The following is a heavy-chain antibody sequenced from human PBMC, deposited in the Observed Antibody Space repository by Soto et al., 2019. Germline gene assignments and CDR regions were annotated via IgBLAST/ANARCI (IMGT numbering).Heavy chain of an antibody. CDR1: GFTFDDYA. J-gene: IGHJ4*02. V-gene: IGHV3-9*01. CDR3: AKDISWGDYVRFFFYFDY. CDR2: ISWNSGSI. D-gene: IGHD3-10*02. Sequence: GGSLRLSCAASGFTFDDYAMHWVRQAPGKGLEWVSGISWNSGSIGYADSVKGRFTISRDNAKNSLYLQMNSLRAEDTALYYCAKDISWGDYVRFFFYFDYWGQGTLVTVSS.